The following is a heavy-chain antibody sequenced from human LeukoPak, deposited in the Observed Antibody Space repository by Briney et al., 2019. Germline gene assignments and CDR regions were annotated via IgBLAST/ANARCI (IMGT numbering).Heavy chain of an antibody. CDR2: ISAYNGNT. J-gene: IGHJ4*02. D-gene: IGHD2-8*01. CDR3: AREGVSYGDY. V-gene: IGHV1-18*01. CDR1: GYTFTSYG. Sequence: ASVKVSCKASGYTFTSYGISWVRQAPGQGLEWMGWISAYNGNTNYAQKVQGRVTMTRDTSTSTVYMELSSLRSEDTAVYHCAREGVSYGDYWGQGTLVTVSS.